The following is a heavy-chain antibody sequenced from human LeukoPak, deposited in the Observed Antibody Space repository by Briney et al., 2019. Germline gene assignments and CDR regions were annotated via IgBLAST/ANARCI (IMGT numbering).Heavy chain of an antibody. J-gene: IGHJ3*02. D-gene: IGHD3-22*01. CDR2: ISAYNGNT. V-gene: IGHV1-18*01. CDR3: ATTGYDSRGYFHPDAFDI. Sequence: ASVKVSCKASGYTFTSYGISWVRQAPGQGLEWMGWISAYNGNTNYAQKLQGRVTMTTDTSTSTAYMELRSLRSDDTAVYYCATTGYDSRGYFHPDAFDIWGQGTMVTVSS. CDR1: GYTFTSYG.